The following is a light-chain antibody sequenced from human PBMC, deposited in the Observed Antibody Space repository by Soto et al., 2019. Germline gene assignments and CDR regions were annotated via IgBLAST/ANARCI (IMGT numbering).Light chain of an antibody. V-gene: IGLV2-8*01. CDR2: EVT. J-gene: IGLJ3*02. CDR3: SSYAANNNFYTV. Sequence: QSALTQPPSASGSPGQSVTISCTGTSSDVGGYNYVSWYQQYPGRAPKLMIYEVTKRPSGVPDRFSGSKSVNTASLTVSGLQAEDEADYYCSSYAANNNFYTVFGGGTKLTVL. CDR1: SSDVGGYNY.